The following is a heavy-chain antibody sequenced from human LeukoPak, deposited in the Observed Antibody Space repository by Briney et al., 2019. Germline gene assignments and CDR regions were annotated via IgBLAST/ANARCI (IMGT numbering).Heavy chain of an antibody. CDR1: GGSISDYF. CDR2: MHHSGSA. J-gene: IGHJ3*02. D-gene: IGHD3-22*01. Sequence: SETLSLTCTVSGGSISDYFWSWVRQSPGKGLEWIGFMHHSGSANSNPSLRSRVTISMDTSKNQFSLKMTSVTAADTAVYYCARVWDYTVYYATSGDAFDIWGQGTMVTVSS. V-gene: IGHV4-59*01. CDR3: ARVWDYTVYYATSGDAFDI.